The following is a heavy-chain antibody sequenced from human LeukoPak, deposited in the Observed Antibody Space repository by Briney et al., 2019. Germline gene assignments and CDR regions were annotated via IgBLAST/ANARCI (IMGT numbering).Heavy chain of an antibody. D-gene: IGHD3-3*01. CDR3: AREGSAYYDFWSGHNAPYYYYGMDV. Sequence: GGSLRLSCAASGFTFSSYSMNWVRQAPGKGLEWVSSISSSSSYIYYADSVKGRFTISRDNAKNSLYLQMNSLRAEDTAVYYCAREGSAYYDFWSGHNAPYYYYGMDVWGQGTTVTVSS. J-gene: IGHJ6*02. V-gene: IGHV3-21*01. CDR2: ISSSSSYI. CDR1: GFTFSSYS.